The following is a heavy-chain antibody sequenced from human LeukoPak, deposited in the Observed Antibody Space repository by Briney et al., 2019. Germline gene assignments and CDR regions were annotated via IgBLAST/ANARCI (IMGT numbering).Heavy chain of an antibody. CDR2: IYHSGST. D-gene: IGHD6-13*01. CDR3: ARESSGYSSSWDQGTNWFDP. J-gene: IGHJ5*02. V-gene: IGHV4-4*02. Sequence: SGTLSLTCAVSGGSISSSNWWSWVRQPPGKGLEGIGEIYHSGSTNYNPSLKSRVTKSVDKSKNQFSLKLSSVTAADTAVYYCARESSGYSSSWDQGTNWFDPWGQGTLVTVSS. CDR1: GGSISSSNW.